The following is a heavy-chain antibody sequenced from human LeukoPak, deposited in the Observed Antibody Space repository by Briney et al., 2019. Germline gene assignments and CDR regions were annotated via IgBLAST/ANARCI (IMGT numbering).Heavy chain of an antibody. CDR1: GFTFSDFH. Sequence: GGSLRLSCAASGFTFSDFHMNWVRQAPGKGLEWVSSISSSSSYIYYADSVKGRFTISTDNAKNSLYLQMNSLRAEDTAVYYCARASKYYYDSSGYRYYFDYWGQGTLVTVSS. CDR2: ISSSSSYI. D-gene: IGHD3-22*01. V-gene: IGHV3-21*01. J-gene: IGHJ4*02. CDR3: ARASKYYYDSSGYRYYFDY.